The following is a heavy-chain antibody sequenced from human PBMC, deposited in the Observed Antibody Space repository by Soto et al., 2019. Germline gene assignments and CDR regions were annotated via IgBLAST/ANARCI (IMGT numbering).Heavy chain of an antibody. CDR2: ISYDGSND. V-gene: IGHV3-30*18. Sequence: GGSLRLSCAASGFTFSSYGMNWVRQAPGKGLEWVAFISYDGSNDYSVDSVKGRFTIYRDNSRDILYLHLYSLGAEDTAVYFCAKNRGYTYDAYGMDVWGQGTTVTVSS. CDR3: AKNRGYTYDAYGMDV. J-gene: IGHJ6*02. D-gene: IGHD3-16*01. CDR1: GFTFSSYG.